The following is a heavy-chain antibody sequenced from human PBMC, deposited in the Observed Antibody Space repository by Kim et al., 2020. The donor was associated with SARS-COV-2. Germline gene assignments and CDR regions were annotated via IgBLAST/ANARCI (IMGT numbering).Heavy chain of an antibody. Sequence: GGSLRLSCDASGFTFRSYWMSWVRQVPGQGLEWVANIKQDGSETYYVDSVRGRFTISRDNARNSLYLHMNSLRTEDTALYYCARAGPGISGPATHLDYWGLATPVTVSS. J-gene: IGHJ4*02. CDR3: ARAGPGISGPATHLDY. CDR2: IKQDGSET. D-gene: IGHD1-20*01. CDR1: GFTFRSYW. V-gene: IGHV3-7*05.